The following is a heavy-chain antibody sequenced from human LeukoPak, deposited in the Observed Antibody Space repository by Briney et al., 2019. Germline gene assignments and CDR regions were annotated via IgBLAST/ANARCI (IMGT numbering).Heavy chain of an antibody. V-gene: IGHV4-39*07. Sequence: SETLSLTCTVSGASIRHTNYYWGWIRQPPGKGLDWIGNIYTSGATRYKPSLMSRVTISVDTSKNQFSLKLSSVTAADTAVYYCARRRRWLQSVRGYWYFDLWGRGTLVTVSS. CDR2: IYTSGAT. CDR1: GASIRHTNYY. J-gene: IGHJ2*01. D-gene: IGHD5-24*01. CDR3: ARRRRWLQSVRGYWYFDL.